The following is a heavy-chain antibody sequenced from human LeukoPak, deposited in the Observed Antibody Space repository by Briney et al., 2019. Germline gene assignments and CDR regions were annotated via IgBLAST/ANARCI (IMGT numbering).Heavy chain of an antibody. Sequence: PSETLSLTCTVSGGSISSSSYYWGWIRQPPGKGLEWIGSIYYSGSTYYSPSLKSRVTISVDTSKNQFSLKLSSVTAADTAVYYCATGDYYDDDYWGQGTLVTVSS. CDR1: GGSISSSSYY. D-gene: IGHD3-22*01. J-gene: IGHJ4*02. CDR3: ATGDYYDDDY. V-gene: IGHV4-39*01. CDR2: IYYSGST.